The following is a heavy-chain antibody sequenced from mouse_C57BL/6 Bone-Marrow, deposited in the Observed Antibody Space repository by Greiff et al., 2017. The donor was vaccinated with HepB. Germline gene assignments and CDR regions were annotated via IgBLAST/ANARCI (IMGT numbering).Heavy chain of an antibody. V-gene: IGHV1-47*01. D-gene: IGHD1-1*01. CDR1: GYTFTTYP. CDR3: AKQANDYGSSYWYFDV. CDR2: FHPYNDDT. J-gene: IGHJ1*03. Sequence: QVQLQQSGAELVKPGASVKMSCKASGYTFTTYPIEWMKQNHGKSLEWIGNFHPYNDDTKYNEKFKGKATLTVEKSSSTAYLELSRLTSDDSAVYYCAKQANDYGSSYWYFDVWGTGTTVTVSS.